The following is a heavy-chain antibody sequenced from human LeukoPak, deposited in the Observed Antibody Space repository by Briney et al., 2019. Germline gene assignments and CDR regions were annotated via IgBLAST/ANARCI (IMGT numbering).Heavy chain of an antibody. Sequence: GGSLRLSCAASGFTFSSYSMNWVRQAPGKGLEWVSHIRYTGETFYADSVKGRFTISKDNARNSLYLQMNDLRGEDTAIYYCARDAGNSGYGCDLWGQGTLVTVSS. V-gene: IGHV3-48*01. D-gene: IGHD5-12*01. CDR3: ARDAGNSGYGCDL. CDR2: IRYTGET. J-gene: IGHJ5*02. CDR1: GFTFSSYS.